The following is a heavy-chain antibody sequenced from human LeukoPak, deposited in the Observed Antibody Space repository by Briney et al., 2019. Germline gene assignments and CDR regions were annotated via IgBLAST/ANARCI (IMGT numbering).Heavy chain of an antibody. V-gene: IGHV3-9*03. CDR3: ARSTAARNDAFDI. Sequence: PGGSLRLSCVASGFTFSDYAMHWVRQAPGKGLEWVSGISWNSGSIGYADSVKGRFTISRDNAKNSLYLQLNSLRAEDMALYYCARSTAARNDAFDIWGQGTMVTVSS. CDR2: ISWNSGSI. CDR1: GFTFSDYA. J-gene: IGHJ3*02. D-gene: IGHD6-6*01.